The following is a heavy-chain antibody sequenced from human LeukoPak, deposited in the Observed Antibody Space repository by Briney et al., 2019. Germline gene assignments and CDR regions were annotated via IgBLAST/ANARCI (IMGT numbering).Heavy chain of an antibody. Sequence: GESLKISCKGSGYSFTNYWIGWVRQMPGKGLKWMGIIYPGDSDARYSPSFQGQVTISADKSISTAYLQWSSLKASDTAMYYCARPVVTLGETDAFDIWGQGTMVTVSS. CDR1: GYSFTNYW. CDR3: ARPVVTLGETDAFDI. V-gene: IGHV5-51*01. CDR2: IYPGDSDA. D-gene: IGHD4-23*01. J-gene: IGHJ3*02.